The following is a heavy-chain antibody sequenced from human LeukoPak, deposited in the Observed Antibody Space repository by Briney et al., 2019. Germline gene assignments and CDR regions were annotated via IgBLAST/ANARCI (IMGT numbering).Heavy chain of an antibody. Sequence: SQTLSLTCAVSGGSINSGGYTWSWIRQPPGKGLEWIGDISRSGSTNYNPSLKSRLTISLDTSMTHFSLNLRSVTAADTAVYYCASAKTGEEGYFDYWGQGTLVTVSS. CDR1: GGSINSGGYT. CDR3: ASAKTGEEGYFDY. J-gene: IGHJ4*02. CDR2: ISRSGST. V-gene: IGHV4-30-2*01. D-gene: IGHD2-8*02.